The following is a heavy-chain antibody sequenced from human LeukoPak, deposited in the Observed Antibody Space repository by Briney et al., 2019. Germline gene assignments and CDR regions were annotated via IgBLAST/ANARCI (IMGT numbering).Heavy chain of an antibody. V-gene: IGHV4-59*01. CDR2: IYYSGST. Sequence: KPSETLSLTCTVSGGSISSYYWSWIRQPPGKGLEWIGYIYYSGSTNYNPSLKSRVTISVDTSKNQFSPKLSSVTAADTAVYYCARDSFPRLGMDVWGQGTTVTVSS. D-gene: IGHD2/OR15-2a*01. J-gene: IGHJ6*02. CDR3: ARDSFPRLGMDV. CDR1: GGSISSYY.